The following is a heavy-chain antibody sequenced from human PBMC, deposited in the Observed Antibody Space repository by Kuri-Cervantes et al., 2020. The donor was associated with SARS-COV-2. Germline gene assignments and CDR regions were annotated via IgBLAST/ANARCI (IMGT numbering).Heavy chain of an antibody. Sequence: GESLKISCTASGFTFTNHAMSWVRQAPGKGLEWVSVIPSGGNSYYPISVRGRFTTSRDNSKNTVYLEMNTLRAEDTARYYCVSGEDTSTPDFDHWGLGTLVTVSS. CDR2: IPSGGNS. V-gene: IGHV3-23*03. CDR3: VSGEDTSTPDFDH. CDR1: GFTFTNHA. D-gene: IGHD3-10*02. J-gene: IGHJ4*02.